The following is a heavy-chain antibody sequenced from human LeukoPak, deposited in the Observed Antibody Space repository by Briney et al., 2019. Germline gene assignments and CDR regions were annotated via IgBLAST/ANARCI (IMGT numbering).Heavy chain of an antibody. CDR3: ARDSGRYWSFDY. CDR1: GFTVSINY. J-gene: IGHJ4*02. D-gene: IGHD1-26*01. Sequence: GGSLRLSRAASGFTVSINYMSWGRPAPGKGLEWVSDIFIGGNTYYADSMKGRFTISRDNSKNTLYLQMNSLRAEDTAVYYCARDSGRYWSFDYWGQGTLVTVSS. V-gene: IGHV3-66*01. CDR2: IFIGGNT.